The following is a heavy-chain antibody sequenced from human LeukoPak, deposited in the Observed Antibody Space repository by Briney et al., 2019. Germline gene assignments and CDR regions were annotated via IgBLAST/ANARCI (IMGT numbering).Heavy chain of an antibody. J-gene: IGHJ4*02. CDR2: IDPSDSDT. D-gene: IGHD5-18*01. V-gene: IGHV5-51*01. CDR3: ARQTAMGRSGDY. CDR1: GYSFTSYW. Sequence: GESLKISCKASGYSFTSYWIGWVRQMPGKGLEWMGIIDPSDSDTRYTPSFQGQVSISADKSLTTAYLQWNSLKASDTAMYYCARQTAMGRSGDYWGQGTLVIVSS.